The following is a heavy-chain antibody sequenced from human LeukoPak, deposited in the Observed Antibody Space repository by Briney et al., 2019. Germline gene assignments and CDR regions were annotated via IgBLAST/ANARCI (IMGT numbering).Heavy chain of an antibody. CDR1: GFTFSDYW. D-gene: IGHD3-22*01. V-gene: IGHV3-7*01. J-gene: IGHJ4*02. Sequence: GGSLRLSCAASGFTFSDYWMSWVRQAPGKGLEWVANIKPDGSENYYVDSVKGRFTISRDNTKNSLYLQMSSLTAEDTAMYYCARDNPLNYYDSSGYVDYWGQGTLVTVSS. CDR2: IKPDGSEN. CDR3: ARDNPLNYYDSSGYVDY.